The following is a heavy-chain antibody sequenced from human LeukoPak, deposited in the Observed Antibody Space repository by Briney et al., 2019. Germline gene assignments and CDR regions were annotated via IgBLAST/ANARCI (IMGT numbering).Heavy chain of an antibody. D-gene: IGHD6-13*01. J-gene: IGHJ6*03. CDR1: GITVSSQY. V-gene: IGHV3-30*03. Sequence: GGSLRLSCAASGITVSSQYMSWVRQAPGKGLEWVSVISYDGSNKYYADSVKGRFTISGDNSKNTLYLQMNSLRAEDTAVYYCARASYSSSSSYMDVWGKGTTVTVSS. CDR2: ISYDGSNK. CDR3: ARASYSSSSSYMDV.